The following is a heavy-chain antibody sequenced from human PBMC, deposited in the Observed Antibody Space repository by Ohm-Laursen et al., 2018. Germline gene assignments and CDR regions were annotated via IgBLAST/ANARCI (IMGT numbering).Heavy chain of an antibody. Sequence: SETLSLTCAVSGGSISSYYWSWIRQPAGKGPEWIGRIYTSGSTNYNPSLKSRVTISVDTSKNQFSLKLSSVTAADTAVYYCARDRASSTEGYYFDYWGQGTLVTVSS. D-gene: IGHD1-1*01. CDR1: GGSISSYY. J-gene: IGHJ4*02. CDR3: ARDRASSTEGYYFDY. V-gene: IGHV4-4*07. CDR2: IYTSGST.